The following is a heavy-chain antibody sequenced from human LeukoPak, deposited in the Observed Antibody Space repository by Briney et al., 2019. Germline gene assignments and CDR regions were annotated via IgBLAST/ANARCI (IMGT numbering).Heavy chain of an antibody. J-gene: IGHJ4*02. Sequence: GGTLRLSCAASGFTFSSYGMSWVRQAPGKGLEGVSVISGSGSITDYADSVKGRFIISRDNSKNTLYLQMNSLRAEDTAVYYCARGDYGSGSYYNVGYWGQGTLVTVSS. CDR2: ISGSGSIT. D-gene: IGHD3-10*01. CDR1: GFTFSSYG. CDR3: ARGDYGSGSYYNVGY. V-gene: IGHV3-23*01.